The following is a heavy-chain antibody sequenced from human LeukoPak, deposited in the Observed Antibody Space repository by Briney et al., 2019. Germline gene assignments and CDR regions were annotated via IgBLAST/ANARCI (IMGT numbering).Heavy chain of an antibody. CDR3: ARDLDSSWTGYFQP. CDR2: VNPIYGGT. J-gene: IGHJ1*01. D-gene: IGHD6-13*01. Sequence: ASVKVSCKASGYTFTGYYIHWVRHAPGQGLEWMGWVNPIYGGTNYAQKFQGRVTMTWDTSITTAYMELSSLTSDDTAVYYCARDLDSSWTGYFQPWGQGTLVTVSS. V-gene: IGHV1-2*02. CDR1: GYTFTGYY.